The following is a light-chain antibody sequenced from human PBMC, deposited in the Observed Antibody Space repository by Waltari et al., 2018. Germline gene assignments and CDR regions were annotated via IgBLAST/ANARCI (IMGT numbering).Light chain of an antibody. V-gene: IGLV3-21*02. J-gene: IGLJ3*02. Sequence: SYVLTQPPSVSVAPGQTARITCGGNNSGSKSVHWYKQKPGEAPVLVVYDDSDRPSGIPERFSGSNFGNTATLTISGVEAGDEADYYCQLWDSSSDHWVFGGGTKLTVL. CDR2: DDS. CDR3: QLWDSSSDHWV. CDR1: NSGSKS.